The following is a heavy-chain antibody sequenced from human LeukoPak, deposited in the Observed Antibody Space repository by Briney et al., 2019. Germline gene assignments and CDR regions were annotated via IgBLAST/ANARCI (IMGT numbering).Heavy chain of an antibody. CDR1: GFTFSSHA. V-gene: IGHV3-23*01. Sequence: GGSLRLSCAASGFTFSSHAMSWVRQAPGKGLEWVSAISGSGGSTYYADSVKGRFTISRDNSKNTLYLQMNSLRAEDTAVYYCAKDPESRRTFDYWGQGTLVTVSS. J-gene: IGHJ4*02. CDR2: ISGSGGST. D-gene: IGHD1-14*01. CDR3: AKDPESRRTFDY.